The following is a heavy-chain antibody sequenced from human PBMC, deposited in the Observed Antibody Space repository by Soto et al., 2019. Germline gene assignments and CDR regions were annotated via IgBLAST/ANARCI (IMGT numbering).Heavy chain of an antibody. CDR1: GGTFSTYS. Sequence: QVQLVQSGAEVKKPGSSVNVSCKASGGTFSTYSIGWVRQAPGQGLEWMGRIIPILDMVNYAQKFQGRVTITADKSTNAAYMGLSSLKSDDTAVYYCARGFAVVPAPDSGLNWFDPWGQGTLVTVSS. V-gene: IGHV1-69*02. J-gene: IGHJ5*02. CDR2: IIPILDMV. D-gene: IGHD2-2*01. CDR3: ARGFAVVPAPDSGLNWFDP.